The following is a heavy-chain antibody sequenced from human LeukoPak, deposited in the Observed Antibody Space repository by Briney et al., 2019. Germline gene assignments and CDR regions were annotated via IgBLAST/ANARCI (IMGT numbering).Heavy chain of an antibody. Sequence: SETLSLTCTVSGGSISSYYWSWIRQPPGKGLEWIGYIYYSGSTNYNPSLKSRVTISVDTSKNQFSLKLSSVTAADTAVYYCAREAYYYDSSDYYQGDAFDIWGQGTMVTVSS. V-gene: IGHV4-59*01. CDR3: AREAYYYDSSDYYQGDAFDI. D-gene: IGHD3-22*01. CDR2: IYYSGST. J-gene: IGHJ3*02. CDR1: GGSISSYY.